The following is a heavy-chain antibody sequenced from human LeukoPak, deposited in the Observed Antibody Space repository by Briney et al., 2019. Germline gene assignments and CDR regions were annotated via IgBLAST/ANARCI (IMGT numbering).Heavy chain of an antibody. J-gene: IGHJ6*02. CDR1: GFTFSSYA. D-gene: IGHD4-17*01. CDR3: AREPPDHRDHVYHHHLRMDL. CDR2: ISYDGSNK. Sequence: GGSLRLSCAASGFTFSSYAMHWVRQAPGKGLEWVAVISYDGSNKYYADSVKGRFTISRDNSKNTLYLQMHSLRAEATAVYYCAREPPDHRDHVYHHHLRMDLWGQGTTVTVSS. V-gene: IGHV3-30-3*01.